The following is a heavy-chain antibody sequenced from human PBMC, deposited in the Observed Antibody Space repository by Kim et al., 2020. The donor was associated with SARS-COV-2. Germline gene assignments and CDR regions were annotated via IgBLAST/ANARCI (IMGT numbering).Heavy chain of an antibody. V-gene: IGHV3-48*02. CDR2: ISSSSSTI. CDR3: ARGAVRQLLLAALYYYYGMDV. J-gene: IGHJ6*02. D-gene: IGHD2-2*01. CDR1: GFTFSSYS. Sequence: GGSLRLSCAASGFTFSSYSMNWVRQAPGKGLEWVSYISSSSSTIYYADSVKGRFTISRDNAKNSLYLQMNSLRDEDTAVYYCARGAVRQLLLAALYYYYGMDVWGQGTTVTVSS.